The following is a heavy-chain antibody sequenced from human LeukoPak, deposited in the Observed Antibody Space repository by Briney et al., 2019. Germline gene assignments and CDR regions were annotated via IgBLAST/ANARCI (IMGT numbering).Heavy chain of an antibody. J-gene: IGHJ4*02. CDR3: ARDIVRGKYQLQGY. Sequence: GASVKVSCKASGYTFTSYGISWVRQAPGQGLQWMGWISAYNGNTNYAQKLQGRVTMTTDTSTSTAYMELRSLRSDDTAVYYCARDIVRGKYQLQGYWGQGTLVTVSS. CDR1: GYTFTSYG. V-gene: IGHV1-18*01. D-gene: IGHD2-2*01. CDR2: ISAYNGNT.